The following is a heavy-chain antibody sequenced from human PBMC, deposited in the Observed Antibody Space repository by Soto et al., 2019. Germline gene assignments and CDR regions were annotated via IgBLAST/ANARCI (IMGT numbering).Heavy chain of an antibody. D-gene: IGHD3-3*01. V-gene: IGHV4-59*01. CDR3: ARGGGPYYDFWSGYYPPDY. Sequence: QVQLQESGPGLVKPSETLSLTCTVSGGSISSYYWSWIRQPPGKGLEWIGYIYYSGSTNYNPSLKSRVTRSVDTSKNQFSLKLSSVTAADTAVYYCARGGGPYYDFWSGYYPPDYWGQGTLVTVSS. J-gene: IGHJ4*02. CDR2: IYYSGST. CDR1: GGSISSYY.